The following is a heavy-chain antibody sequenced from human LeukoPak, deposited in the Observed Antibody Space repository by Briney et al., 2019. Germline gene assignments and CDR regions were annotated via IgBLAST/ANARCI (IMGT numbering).Heavy chain of an antibody. CDR1: GFVFSSYG. CDR3: ARDQGRDGYNPFDY. J-gene: IGHJ4*02. CDR2: IWHDGTNK. Sequence: PGRSLRLSCAASGFVFSSYGMHWVRQAPGKGLEWVAIIWHDGTNKFYADSVKGRFAISRDNSKSTLYLQMDSLRAEDTAVYYCARDQGRDGYNPFDYWGQGTLVTVSS. D-gene: IGHD5-24*01. V-gene: IGHV3-33*01.